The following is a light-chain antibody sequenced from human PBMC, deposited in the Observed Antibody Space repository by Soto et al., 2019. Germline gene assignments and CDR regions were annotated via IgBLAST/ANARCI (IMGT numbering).Light chain of an antibody. Sequence: DIVLTQSPLSLPVTPGEPASISCRSRQSLLHRSGYHYLDWYVQKPGQSPQLLIYLGSNRATGVPDRFSGSGSGTDFTLKINRVEAEDVGVYYCLHALQPPPAFGQGTKVEIK. CDR2: LGS. J-gene: IGKJ1*01. CDR3: LHALQPPPA. V-gene: IGKV2-28*01. CDR1: QSLLHRSGYHY.